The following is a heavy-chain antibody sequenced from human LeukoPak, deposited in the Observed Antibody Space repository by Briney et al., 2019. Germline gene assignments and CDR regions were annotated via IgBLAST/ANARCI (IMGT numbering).Heavy chain of an antibody. V-gene: IGHV3-30*18. Sequence: PGGSLRLSCAASGFTFSSYGMHWVRQAPGKGLEWVAVVSYDGSNKYYADSVKGRFTISRDNSKNTLYLQMNSLRAEDTAVYYCAKDLRSRGVVVVVAARGPNYYYYGMDVWGQGTTVTVSS. J-gene: IGHJ6*02. CDR3: AKDLRSRGVVVVVAARGPNYYYYGMDV. D-gene: IGHD2-15*01. CDR1: GFTFSSYG. CDR2: VSYDGSNK.